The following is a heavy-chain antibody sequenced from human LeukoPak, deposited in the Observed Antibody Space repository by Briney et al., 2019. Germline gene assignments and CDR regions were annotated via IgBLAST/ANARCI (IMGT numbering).Heavy chain of an antibody. CDR1: GYSISSGYY. CDR2: IYHSGST. J-gene: IGHJ2*01. CDR3: ARTLVVPAAMGYFDL. Sequence: SETLSLTCAVSGYSISSGYYWGWIRQPPGKGLEWIGSIYHSGSTYYNPSLKSRVTISVDTSKNQFSLKLSSVTAADTAVYYCARTLVVPAAMGYFDLWGRGTLVTASS. D-gene: IGHD2-2*01. V-gene: IGHV4-38-2*01.